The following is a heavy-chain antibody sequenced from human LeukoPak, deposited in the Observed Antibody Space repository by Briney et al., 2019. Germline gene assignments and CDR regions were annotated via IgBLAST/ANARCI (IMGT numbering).Heavy chain of an antibody. V-gene: IGHV3-74*01. CDR3: ARVGGSSWGYFYYHMDV. CDR2: INSDGSSP. CDR1: GFTFNSYL. Sequence: TVGSLRLSCAASGFTFNSYLMHWVHQAPGKGLVWVSRINSDGSSPTYADSVKGRFTISRDNAKKTLYLQMNSLRAEDTAVYYCARVGGSSWGYFYYHMDVWGKGTAVTVSS. J-gene: IGHJ6*03. D-gene: IGHD6-13*01.